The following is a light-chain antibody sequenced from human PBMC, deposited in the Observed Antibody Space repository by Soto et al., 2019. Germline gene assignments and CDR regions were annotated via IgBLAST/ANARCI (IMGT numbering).Light chain of an antibody. CDR1: QSISSN. J-gene: IGKJ3*01. V-gene: IGKV3-15*01. Sequence: EVVMTQSPATLSVSPGERATLSCRASQSISSNLAWYQQKPGQAPRLLIFGASTRATGIPVRFSGSGSGTEFTLTVSSLQSEDFAVYYCQQYNNWPPITFGPGTKVDIK. CDR2: GAS. CDR3: QQYNNWPPIT.